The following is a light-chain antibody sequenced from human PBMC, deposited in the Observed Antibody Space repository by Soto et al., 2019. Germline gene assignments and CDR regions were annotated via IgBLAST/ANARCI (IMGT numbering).Light chain of an antibody. CDR1: QSISSW. Sequence: DIQMTQSPSTLSASVGDRVTITCRASQSISSWLAWYQQKPGEAPKLLIYGSSSLLSGVPSRFSGTRSGTDFTLTISSLQPEDFATSYCQQANSYPWTFGQGTKVDIK. J-gene: IGKJ1*01. CDR3: QQANSYPWT. CDR2: GSS. V-gene: IGKV1-5*01.